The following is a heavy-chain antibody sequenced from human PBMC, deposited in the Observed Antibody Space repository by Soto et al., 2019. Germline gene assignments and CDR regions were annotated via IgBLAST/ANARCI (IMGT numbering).Heavy chain of an antibody. CDR1: GYSINSDYY. V-gene: IGHV4-38-2*01. CDR3: AKKGYYPSGKINLFDS. CDR2: VDHSGRT. J-gene: IGHJ4*02. D-gene: IGHD3-10*01. Sequence: LSLTCAVSGYSINSDYYWGWIRQPPGKGLEWIGSVDHSGRTYYSPSLRSRLTIFIDTSKNQFSLRLTSVTAADTAMYFCAKKGYYPSGKINLFDSWGPGTLVTVSS.